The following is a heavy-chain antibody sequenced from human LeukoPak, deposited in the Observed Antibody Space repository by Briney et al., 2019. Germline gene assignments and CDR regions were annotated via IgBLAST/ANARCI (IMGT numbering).Heavy chain of an antibody. J-gene: IGHJ6*03. V-gene: IGHV3-23*01. CDR2: FGGSGARI. CDR1: GFTFSNYV. D-gene: IGHD3-3*01. CDR3: ARTIFGVDSIDSFTYYYFYYMDV. Sequence: GGSLRLSCAASGFTFSNYVMSWVRQAPGEGLEWVSGFGGSGARISYADSVKGRFTISRDDSKNTLYLQMDSLRGEDTAVYYCARTIFGVDSIDSFTYYYFYYMDVWGKGTTVTVSS.